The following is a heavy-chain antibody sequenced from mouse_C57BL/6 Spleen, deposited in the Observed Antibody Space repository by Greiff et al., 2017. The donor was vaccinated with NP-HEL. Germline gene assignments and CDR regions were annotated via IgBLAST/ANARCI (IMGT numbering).Heavy chain of an antibody. CDR3: ARGDRDYGAY. Sequence: QVQLQQPGAELVRPGSSVKLSCKASGYTFTSYWMHWVKQRPIQGLEWIGNIDPSDSETHYNQKFKDKATLTVDKSSSTAYMQLSSLTSEDSAVYYCARGDRDYGAYWGQGTLVTVSA. J-gene: IGHJ3*01. CDR1: GYTFTSYW. CDR2: IDPSDSET. D-gene: IGHD2-4*01. V-gene: IGHV1-52*01.